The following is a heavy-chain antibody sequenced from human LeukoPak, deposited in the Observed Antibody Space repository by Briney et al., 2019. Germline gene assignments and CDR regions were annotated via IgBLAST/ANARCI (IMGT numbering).Heavy chain of an antibody. D-gene: IGHD2/OR15-2a*01. J-gene: IGHJ4*02. Sequence: SQILSLTCTVSGGSISSGGYSWSWVRQPPRKCLEWIGFIYHSGSTYYNPSLKSRVTISVDRSRNQFSLKLNSVTAADTAVYYCARLSISDSNTGFFDYWGQGTLVTVSS. V-gene: IGHV4-30-2*01. CDR1: GGSISSGGYS. CDR2: IYHSGST. CDR3: ARLSISDSNTGFFDY.